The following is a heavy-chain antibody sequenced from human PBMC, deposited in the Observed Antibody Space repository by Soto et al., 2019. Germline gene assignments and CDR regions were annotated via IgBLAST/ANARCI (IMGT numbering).Heavy chain of an antibody. V-gene: IGHV1-69*13. CDR2: IIPIFGTA. CDR3: ASAVRGVKEQYYYYGMDV. D-gene: IGHD3-10*02. Sequence: SVKVSCKASGGTFSSYAISWVRQAPGQGLEWMGGIIPIFGTANYAQKFQGRVTITADESTSTAYMELSSLRSEDTAVYYCASAVRGVKEQYYYYGMDVWGQGTTVTVSS. CDR1: GGTFSSYA. J-gene: IGHJ6*02.